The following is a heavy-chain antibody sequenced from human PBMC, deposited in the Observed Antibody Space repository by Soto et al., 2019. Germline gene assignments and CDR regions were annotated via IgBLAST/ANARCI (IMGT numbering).Heavy chain of an antibody. CDR1: GYSFTNYW. V-gene: IGHV5-51*01. D-gene: IGHD2-15*01. CDR2: IYPGDSDT. CDR3: ARPLGYCSGGSCYYYYYGMDV. J-gene: IGHJ6*02. Sequence: PGESLKISCKGSGYSFTNYWIGWVRQMPGKGLEWMGIIYPGDSDTRYSPSFQGQVTISADKSISTAYLQWSSRKASDTAMYYCARPLGYCSGGSCYYYYYGMDVWGQGTTVTVSS.